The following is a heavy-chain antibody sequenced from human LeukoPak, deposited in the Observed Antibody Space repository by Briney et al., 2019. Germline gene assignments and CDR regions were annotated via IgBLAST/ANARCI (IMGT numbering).Heavy chain of an antibody. CDR1: GFTFSSYG. V-gene: IGHV3-30*02. D-gene: IGHD3-10*01. CDR2: IRYDGSIK. Sequence: GGSLRLSCAASGFTFSSYGMHWVRQAPGKGLDWVAFIRYDGSIKHYADSLKGRFTISRDNSKNTLFLRMDSLRAEDTAVYYCAKDGRQRKTYYYGSESANAFDIWGQGTMVTVSS. J-gene: IGHJ3*02. CDR3: AKDGRQRKTYYYGSESANAFDI.